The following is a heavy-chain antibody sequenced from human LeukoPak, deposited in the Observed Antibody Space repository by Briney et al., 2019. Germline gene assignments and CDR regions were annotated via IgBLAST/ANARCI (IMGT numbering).Heavy chain of an antibody. CDR1: GYTFTSYD. D-gene: IGHD3-16*02. CDR2: MNPNSGNT. Sequence: GASVKVSCKASGYTFTSYDINWVRQATGQGLEWMGWMNPNSGNTGYAQKFQGRVTMTRSTSISTAYMELSSLRSEDTAVYYCARGIMITFGGVIVPDYWGQGTLVTVSS. V-gene: IGHV1-8*01. CDR3: ARGIMITFGGVIVPDY. J-gene: IGHJ4*02.